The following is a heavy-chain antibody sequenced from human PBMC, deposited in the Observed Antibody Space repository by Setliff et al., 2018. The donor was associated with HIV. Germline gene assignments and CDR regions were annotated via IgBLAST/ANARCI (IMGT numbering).Heavy chain of an antibody. CDR2: INPNSADT. V-gene: IGHV1-2*02. J-gene: IGHJ4*02. CDR3: ARVPGDYGDNPIDY. Sequence: ASVKVSCKASGYKFTGYYLQWVRQAPGQGLEWMAWINPNSADTRIAQKFEGRVTMTWDTSLTTVYMELRSLRSDDTAVYYCARVPGDYGDNPIDYWGQGTLVTVSS. CDR1: GYKFTGYY. D-gene: IGHD4-17*01.